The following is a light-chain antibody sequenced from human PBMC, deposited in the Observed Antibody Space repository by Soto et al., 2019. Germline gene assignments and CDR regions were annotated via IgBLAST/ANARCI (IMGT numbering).Light chain of an antibody. V-gene: IGKV1-5*03. CDR2: KAS. J-gene: IGKJ2*02. CDR1: QSVSTW. CDR3: QQYSNYPCT. Sequence: DIQMTQAPSTLSASVGDRVTITCRASQSVSTWLAWYQQKPGKAPNLLIYKASSLESGAPSRFSGSGSGTEFTLTISSLQPDDFGTYYCQQYSNYPCTFGQGTKLEIK.